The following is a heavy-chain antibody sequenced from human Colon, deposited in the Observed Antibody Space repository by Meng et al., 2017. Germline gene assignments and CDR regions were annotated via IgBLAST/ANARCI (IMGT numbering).Heavy chain of an antibody. CDR2: IFHAGNT. D-gene: IGHD3-22*01. CDR1: GGSMTNDNW. CDR3: ARDFHSTMTVFDS. J-gene: IGHJ4*02. V-gene: IGHV4-4*02. Sequence: VQRKASRAGVLKPSGTLSLTCALSGGSMTNDNWWRWVRQPPGKGLEWIGEIFHAGNTNYNPSLKSRVTMSLDKSKNQFSLTLTSVTAADTAVYYCARDFHSTMTVFDSWGQGTLVTVSS.